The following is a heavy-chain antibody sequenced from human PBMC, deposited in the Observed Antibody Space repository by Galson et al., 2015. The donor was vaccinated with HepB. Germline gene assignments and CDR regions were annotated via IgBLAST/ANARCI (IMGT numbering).Heavy chain of an antibody. Sequence: SVKVSCKASGYTFTGYYIHWVRQAPGQGLEWMGWINPLSGGTNYAQRFQGWVTMTRDTSISTAYMELSRLKSDDTAVYYCARGGGVVVNYYYYYMDVWGQGTMVTVSS. CDR2: INPLSGGT. CDR1: GYTFTGYY. CDR3: ARGGGVVVNYYYYYMDV. D-gene: IGHD3-16*02. V-gene: IGHV1-2*04. J-gene: IGHJ6*03.